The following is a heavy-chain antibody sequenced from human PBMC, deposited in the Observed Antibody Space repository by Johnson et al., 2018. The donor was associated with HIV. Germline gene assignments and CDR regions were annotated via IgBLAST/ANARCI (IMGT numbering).Heavy chain of an antibody. Sequence: VQLVESGGGVVQPGRSLRLSCAASGFTFSSYGMHWVRQAPGKGLEWVAVIWYDGSNKYYADSVKGRFTISRDNSKNTMYLQMNSLTGEDTAVYYCAKDRHYTTFNAFDIWGQGTMVTVSS. CDR3: AKDRHYTTFNAFDI. J-gene: IGHJ3*02. D-gene: IGHD4-11*01. V-gene: IGHV3-33*06. CDR2: IWYDGSNK. CDR1: GFTFSSYG.